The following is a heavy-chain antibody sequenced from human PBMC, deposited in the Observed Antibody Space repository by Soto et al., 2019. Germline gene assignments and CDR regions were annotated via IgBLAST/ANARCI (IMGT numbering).Heavy chain of an antibody. CDR2: VSYDGSNK. V-gene: IGHV3-30-3*01. D-gene: IGHD5-12*01. Sequence: QAGGSLRLSCAASGFSFKSYAIHWVRQAPGKGLEWVAVVSYDGSNKFYADSVKGRFTISRDDSKNTVFLQMNSLRVEDTAVFYCARDRPGGYDYSWDDFLYYYGMDVWGQGTTVTVSS. CDR3: ARDRPGGYDYSWDDFLYYYGMDV. CDR1: GFSFKSYA. J-gene: IGHJ6*02.